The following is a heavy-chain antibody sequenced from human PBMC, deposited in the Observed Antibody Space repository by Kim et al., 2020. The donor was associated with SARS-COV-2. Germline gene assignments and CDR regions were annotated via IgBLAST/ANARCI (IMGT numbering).Heavy chain of an antibody. D-gene: IGHD5-18*01. CDR3: ARSRKWLPPDY. Sequence: NYAQKRQGRVTMTTDTSTSTAYMELRSLRSDDTAVYYCARSRKWLPPDYWGQGTLVTVSS. V-gene: IGHV1-18*01. J-gene: IGHJ4*02.